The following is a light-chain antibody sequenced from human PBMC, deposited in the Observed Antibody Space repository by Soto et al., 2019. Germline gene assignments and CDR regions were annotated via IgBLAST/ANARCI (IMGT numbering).Light chain of an antibody. Sequence: EIVMTQSPATLSVSPGERATLSCRASQSVRGNLAWYQQKPSQSPRLLIYAASSRATGIPARFSGSGSGTEFTLTISSLQSEDFAVYYCQQYNNWPFITFGQGTRLEIK. CDR2: AAS. V-gene: IGKV3-15*01. CDR1: QSVRGN. CDR3: QQYNNWPFIT. J-gene: IGKJ5*01.